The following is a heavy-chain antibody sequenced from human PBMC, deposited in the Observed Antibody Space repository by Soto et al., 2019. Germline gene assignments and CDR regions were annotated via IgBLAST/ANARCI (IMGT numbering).Heavy chain of an antibody. Sequence: QVQLVESGGGVVQPGTSLRLSCAPSGFTFSSYGMHWVRQAPGKGLEWVAVIWYDGSKQYYADSVKGRFTISRDNSKNPLYLPMTSLRAEDTAVYYWARDPGVTNYYFDYWGQGTLVTVSS. CDR2: IWYDGSKQ. CDR1: GFTFSSYG. J-gene: IGHJ4*02. D-gene: IGHD3-3*01. V-gene: IGHV3-33*01. CDR3: ARDPGVTNYYFDY.